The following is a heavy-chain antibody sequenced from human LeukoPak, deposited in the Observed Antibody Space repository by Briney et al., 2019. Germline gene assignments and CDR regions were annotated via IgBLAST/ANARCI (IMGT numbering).Heavy chain of an antibody. Sequence: ASVKVSCKASGYTFTIYGICWVRQAPGQGIEWMGWISAYNGNTNYAQKLQGRVTMTTDTSTRTAYLELRSLRSDDTAVYDCARDRSIVGATFFDFWGQGTLVTVSS. V-gene: IGHV1-18*01. CDR1: GYTFTIYG. CDR2: ISAYNGNT. J-gene: IGHJ4*02. D-gene: IGHD1-26*01. CDR3: ARDRSIVGATFFDF.